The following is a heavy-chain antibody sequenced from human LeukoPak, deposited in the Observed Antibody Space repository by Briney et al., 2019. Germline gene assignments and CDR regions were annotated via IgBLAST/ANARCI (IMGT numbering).Heavy chain of an antibody. CDR3: AKESLALNWGFDY. J-gene: IGHJ4*02. CDR2: ISYDGSNK. V-gene: IGHV3-30*18. Sequence: GGSLRLSCGASGFTFSNYWMSWVRQAPGKGLEWVAVISYDGSNKYYADSVKGRFTISRDNSKNTLYLQMNSLRAEDTAVYYCAKESLALNWGFDYWGQGTLVTVSS. CDR1: GFTFSNYW. D-gene: IGHD7-27*01.